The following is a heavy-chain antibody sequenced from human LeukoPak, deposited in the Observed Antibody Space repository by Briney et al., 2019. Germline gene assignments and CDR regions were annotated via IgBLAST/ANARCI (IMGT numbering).Heavy chain of an antibody. CDR3: ASGTYGSDY. CDR1: GGSISSYY. J-gene: IGHJ4*02. V-gene: IGHV4-59*12. CDR2: ICYSGNS. Sequence: PSETLSLTCTVSGGSISSYYWTWIRQPPGKGLEWIGYICYSGNSNYNPSLKSRVTMSVDTSKNQFSLKLTSVTAADTAVYYCASGTYGSDYWGQGTLVTVSS. D-gene: IGHD3-10*01.